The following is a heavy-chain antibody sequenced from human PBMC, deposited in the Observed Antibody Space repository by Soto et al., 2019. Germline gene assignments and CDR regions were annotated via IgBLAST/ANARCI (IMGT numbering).Heavy chain of an antibody. V-gene: IGHV5-51*01. J-gene: IGHJ6*02. CDR1: GYSFTSYW. D-gene: IGHD3-3*01. CDR3: AIHHYDFWSGYRDYYYYYGMDV. CDR2: IYPGDSDT. Sequence: GESLKISCKGSGYSFTSYWIGWVRQMPGKGLEWMGIIYPGDSDTRYSPSFQGQVTISADKSISTAYLQWSSLKASDTAMYYCAIHHYDFWSGYRDYYYYYGMDVWGQGTTVTVSS.